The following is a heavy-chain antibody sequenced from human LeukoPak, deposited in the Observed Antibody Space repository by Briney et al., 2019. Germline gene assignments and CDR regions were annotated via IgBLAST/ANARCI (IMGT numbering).Heavy chain of an antibody. CDR3: ARDLSDIRWATLHSGAFDI. V-gene: IGHV3-48*03. J-gene: IGHJ3*02. Sequence: PGGSLRLSCAASGFTFSSYEMNWVRQAPGKGLEWVSYISSSGSTIYYADSVKGRFTISRDNAKNSLYLQMNSLRAEDTAVYYCARDLSDIRWATLHSGAFDIWGQGTMVTVSS. D-gene: IGHD5-24*01. CDR2: ISSSGSTI. CDR1: GFTFSSYE.